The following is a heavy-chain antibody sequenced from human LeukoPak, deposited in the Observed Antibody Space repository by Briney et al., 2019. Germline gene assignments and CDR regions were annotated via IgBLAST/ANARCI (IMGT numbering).Heavy chain of an antibody. CDR3: ASRGYSYEVEFDY. Sequence: ASVKVSCKVSGYTLTELSMHWVRQAPGQGLEWMGGIIPIFGTANYAQKFQGRVTITADESTSTAYMELSSLRSEDTAVYYCASRGYSYEVEFDYWGQGTLVTVSS. CDR1: GYTLTELS. D-gene: IGHD5-18*01. J-gene: IGHJ4*02. CDR2: IIPIFGTA. V-gene: IGHV1-69*13.